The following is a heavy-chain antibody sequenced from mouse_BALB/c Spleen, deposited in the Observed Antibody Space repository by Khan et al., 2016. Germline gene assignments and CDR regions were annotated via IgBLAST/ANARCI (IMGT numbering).Heavy chain of an antibody. Sequence: VQLQQSGAELVRSGASVKLSCTASGFKIKDYYMHWVKQRPEQGLEWIGWIDPENGDTEYVPTFQGKATMTADTSSNTAYLQLSSLTSEDTAVYYCNAGGGFPAWFVYWGQGTLVTVSA. CDR3: NAGGGFPAWFVY. J-gene: IGHJ3*01. V-gene: IGHV14-4*02. CDR1: GFKIKDYY. CDR2: IDPENGDT.